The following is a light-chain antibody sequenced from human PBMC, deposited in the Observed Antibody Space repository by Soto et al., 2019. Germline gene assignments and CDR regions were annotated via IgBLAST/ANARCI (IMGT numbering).Light chain of an antibody. Sequence: DIVMTQSQLSLPVTPGEPASISCRTSQSLLHSNGYNYLDWYLQKPGQSPQLLIHLGSSRASGVPDRFSGSVSGTDFTLKISRVEAEAVGVYYCMQALQTPWTFGQGTKVEIK. V-gene: IGKV2-28*01. CDR3: MQALQTPWT. J-gene: IGKJ1*01. CDR2: LGS. CDR1: QSLLHSNGYNY.